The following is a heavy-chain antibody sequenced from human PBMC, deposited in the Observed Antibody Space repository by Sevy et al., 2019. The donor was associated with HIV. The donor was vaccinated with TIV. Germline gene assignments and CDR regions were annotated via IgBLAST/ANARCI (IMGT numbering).Heavy chain of an antibody. CDR2: INPNSGGT. D-gene: IGHD3-10*01. Sequence: ASVKVSCKASGYTFTGYCMHWVRQAPGKGLEWMGWINPNSGGTNYAQKFQGRVTMTRDTSISTAYMELSRLRSDDTAVYYCARVITKVRGAPSAFDIWGQGTMVTVSS. V-gene: IGHV1-2*02. CDR3: ARVITKVRGAPSAFDI. J-gene: IGHJ3*02. CDR1: GYTFTGYC.